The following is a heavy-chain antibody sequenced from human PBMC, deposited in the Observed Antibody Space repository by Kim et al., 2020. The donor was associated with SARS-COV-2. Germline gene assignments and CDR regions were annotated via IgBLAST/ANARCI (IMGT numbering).Heavy chain of an antibody. Sequence: GGSLRLSCAASEFTFSDYWMCWVRQAPGRGLEWVANITPDGSQRAYVDSVKGRFTISRDNAKNSLYLEMNNVRAEDTAVYYCARGRGGGVDWGGEGTLVT. CDR2: ITPDGSQR. J-gene: IGHJ4*02. CDR1: EFTFSDYW. V-gene: IGHV3-7*01. CDR3: ARGRGGGVDW. D-gene: IGHD3-9*01.